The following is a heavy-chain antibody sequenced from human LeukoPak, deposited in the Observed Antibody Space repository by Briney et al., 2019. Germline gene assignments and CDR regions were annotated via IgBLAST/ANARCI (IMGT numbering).Heavy chain of an antibody. D-gene: IGHD3-22*01. CDR1: GFTFSSYE. J-gene: IGHJ3*02. Sequence: PGGSLRLSCAASGFTFSSYEMTWVRQAPGKGLEWISYISSSGSAIYYADSVKGRFTISRDNAQNSLYLQMNSLRAEDTAVYYCARDYYDSRGSRSFAFDIWGQGTMVTVSS. V-gene: IGHV3-48*03. CDR3: ARDYYDSRGSRSFAFDI. CDR2: ISSSGSAI.